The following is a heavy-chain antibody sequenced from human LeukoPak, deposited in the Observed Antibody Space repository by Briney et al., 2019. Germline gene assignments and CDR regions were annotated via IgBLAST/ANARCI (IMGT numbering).Heavy chain of an antibody. Sequence: ASVKVSCKASGYTFTGYYMHWVRQAPGQGLEWMGWINPNSGGTNYAQKFQGRVTMTRDTSISTAYMELSRLRSDDTAVYYCARGSTMVRGAHHFDYWGQGTLVTVSS. J-gene: IGHJ4*02. CDR3: ARGSTMVRGAHHFDY. D-gene: IGHD3-10*01. CDR2: INPNSGGT. V-gene: IGHV1-2*02. CDR1: GYTFTGYY.